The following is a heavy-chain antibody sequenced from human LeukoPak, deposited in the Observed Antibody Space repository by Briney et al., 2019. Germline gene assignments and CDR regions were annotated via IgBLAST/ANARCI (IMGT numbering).Heavy chain of an antibody. Sequence: PSETLSLTCTVSGGSISSYYWSWIRQPPGKGLEWIGYIYYSGSTNYNPSLKSRVSISLDTSKNQFSLKLNSVTAADTAVYYCARKGRGDSSGCPTWGQGTPVTVSS. V-gene: IGHV4-59*12. CDR3: ARKGRGDSSGCPT. J-gene: IGHJ5*02. CDR2: IYYSGST. D-gene: IGHD3-22*01. CDR1: GGSISSYY.